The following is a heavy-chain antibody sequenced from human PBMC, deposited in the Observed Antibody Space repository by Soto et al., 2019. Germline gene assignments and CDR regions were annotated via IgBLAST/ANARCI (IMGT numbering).Heavy chain of an antibody. D-gene: IGHD3-22*01. CDR1: GYSISSGYY. V-gene: IGHV4-38-2*02. CDR2: IYHSGKT. Sequence: SETLSLTCVVSGYSISSGYYWAWVRQPPGKELEWIGSIYHSGKTYYKPSLRSRVTVSVDTSKNQFSMKLISVTAADTAVYYCARDKRVTMIGGWFDPWGQGTLVTVS. CDR3: ARDKRVTMIGGWFDP. J-gene: IGHJ5*02.